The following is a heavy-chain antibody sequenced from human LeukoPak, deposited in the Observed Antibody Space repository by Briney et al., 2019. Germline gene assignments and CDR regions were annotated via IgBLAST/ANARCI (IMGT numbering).Heavy chain of an antibody. Sequence: ASVKVSCKASGYTFTSYAMHWVRQARGQRLEWMGWINAGNGNTKYSQKFQGRVTITRDTSASTAYMELSSLRSEDTAVYYCARSTNYYDSSGYYYYYYGMDVWGQGTTVTVSS. J-gene: IGHJ6*02. D-gene: IGHD3-22*01. CDR1: GYTFTSYA. CDR3: ARSTNYYDSSGYYYYYYGMDV. CDR2: INAGNGNT. V-gene: IGHV1-3*01.